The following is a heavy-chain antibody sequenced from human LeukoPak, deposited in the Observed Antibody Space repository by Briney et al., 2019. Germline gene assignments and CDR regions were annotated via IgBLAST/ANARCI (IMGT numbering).Heavy chain of an antibody. V-gene: IGHV1-2*06. CDR1: GYTVTGCY. CDR2: INPNSGGT. J-gene: IGHJ6*03. Sequence: ASVKVSCKASGYTVTGCYMRWLRQAPGQGLEWMGRINPNSGGTNYAQKFQGRVTMTRDTSISTAYMELSRLRSDDTAVYYCARDLSGGWYYYYMDVWGKGTTVTVSS. D-gene: IGHD6-19*01. CDR3: ARDLSGGWYYYYMDV.